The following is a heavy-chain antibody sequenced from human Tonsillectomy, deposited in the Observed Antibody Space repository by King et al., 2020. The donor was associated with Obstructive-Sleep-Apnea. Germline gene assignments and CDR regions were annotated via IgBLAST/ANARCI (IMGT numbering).Heavy chain of an antibody. Sequence: VKLQQWGAGLLKPSEPLSLTCAVYGGSFSGYYWSWIRQPPGKGLEWIGEINHSGSTNYNPSLKSRVTISVDTSKNQFSLKLSSVTAADTAVYYCARVSQDIVVVPAGGWFDPWGQGTLVTVSS. V-gene: IGHV4-34*01. CDR1: GGSFSGYY. CDR2: INHSGST. J-gene: IGHJ5*02. CDR3: ARVSQDIVVVPAGGWFDP. D-gene: IGHD2-2*01.